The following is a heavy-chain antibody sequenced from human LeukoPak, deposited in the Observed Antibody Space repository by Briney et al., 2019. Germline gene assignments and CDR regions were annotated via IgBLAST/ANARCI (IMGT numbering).Heavy chain of an antibody. V-gene: IGHV1-18*01. CDR3: AKVHCISTNCNHIWTYFDY. D-gene: IGHD2-2*01. Sequence: GASVKVSCKAAGYTFTSHGFIWPRQAPGQGLEWMGWITVNSGYTKYAQELQGRVTMTTDTSTSTAYTELRSLRSDDTAVYYCAKVHCISTNCNHIWTYFDYWGQGTLVTVSS. J-gene: IGHJ4*02. CDR1: GYTFTSHG. CDR2: ITVNSGYT.